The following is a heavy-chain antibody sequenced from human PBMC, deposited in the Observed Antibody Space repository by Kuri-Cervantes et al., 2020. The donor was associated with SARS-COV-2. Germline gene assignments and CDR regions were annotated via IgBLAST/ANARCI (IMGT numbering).Heavy chain of an antibody. Sequence: GESLKISCAASGFAFGDYYMSWIRQAPGKGLEWVSYVSHSGTIIYQAVSVRCRFTISRDNAKNSLYLQMNSLRGEDTAVYYCARDGTAGGSYNWFDPWGQGTLVTVSS. J-gene: IGHJ5*02. CDR3: ARDGTAGGSYNWFDP. D-gene: IGHD1-26*01. CDR1: GFAFGDYY. V-gene: IGHV3-11*01. CDR2: VSHSGTII.